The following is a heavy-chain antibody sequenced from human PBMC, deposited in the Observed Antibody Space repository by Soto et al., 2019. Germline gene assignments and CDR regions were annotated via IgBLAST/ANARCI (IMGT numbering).Heavy chain of an antibody. CDR2: ISAYNGNT. Sequence: GASVKVSCKASGYTFTSYGISWVRQAPGQGLEWMGWISAYNGNTNYAQKLQGRVTMTTDTSTSIAYMELRSLRSDDTAVYYCARDLAAYIAVAGNLTYYYYYYGMDVWGQGTTVTVSS. J-gene: IGHJ6*02. CDR1: GYTFTSYG. CDR3: ARDLAAYIAVAGNLTYYYYYYGMDV. D-gene: IGHD6-19*01. V-gene: IGHV1-18*01.